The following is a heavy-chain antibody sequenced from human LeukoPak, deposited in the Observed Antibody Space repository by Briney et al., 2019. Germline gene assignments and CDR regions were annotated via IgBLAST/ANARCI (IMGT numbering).Heavy chain of an antibody. CDR3: ARKMGRKYYYDSSFDY. V-gene: IGHV3-48*03. CDR1: GFTFSSYE. D-gene: IGHD3-22*01. J-gene: IGHJ4*02. CDR2: ISSSGSTI. Sequence: PGGSLRLSCAASGFTFSSYEMNWVRQAPGKGLERVSYISSSGSTIYYADSVKGRFTISRDNAKNSLYLQMNSLRAEDTAVYYCARKMGRKYYYDSSFDYWGQGTLVTVSS.